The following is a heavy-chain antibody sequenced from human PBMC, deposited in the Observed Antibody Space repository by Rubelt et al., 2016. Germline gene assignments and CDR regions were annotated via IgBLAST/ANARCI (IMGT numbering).Heavy chain of an antibody. CDR1: GFTFTNFG. D-gene: IGHD1-1*01. V-gene: IGHV3-30*19. J-gene: IGHJ6*02. Sequence: QVQLVESGGGVVQPGGSLTLSCVVSGFTFTNFGMHWVRQAPGKGLEWVAVISYDGNNIHYADSVRGRFTISRDNSGNTVSLQVNSLRPEDTAVYYCARQSTGYGMDVWGQGTTVTVSS. CDR2: ISYDGNNI. CDR3: ARQSTGYGMDV.